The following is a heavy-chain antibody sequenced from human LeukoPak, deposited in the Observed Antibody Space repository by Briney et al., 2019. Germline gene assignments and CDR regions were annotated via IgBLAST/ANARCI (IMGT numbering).Heavy chain of an antibody. CDR1: GFTFSSYS. CDR2: ISSSGSYI. CDR3: ARALIANWNWLNDAFDI. Sequence: GGSLRLSCAASGFTFSSYSMNWVRQAPGKGLEWVSSISSSGSYIYYADSVKGRFTISRDNAKNSLYLQMNSLRAEDTAVYYCARALIANWNWLNDAFDIWGRGTMVTVSS. V-gene: IGHV3-21*04. J-gene: IGHJ3*02. D-gene: IGHD1-7*01.